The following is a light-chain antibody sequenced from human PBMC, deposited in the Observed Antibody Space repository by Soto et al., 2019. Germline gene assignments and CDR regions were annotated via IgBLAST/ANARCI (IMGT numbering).Light chain of an antibody. CDR1: SSDVGSYNL. J-gene: IGLJ1*01. CDR3: AAWDDSLSGYV. CDR2: EGS. V-gene: IGLV2-14*02. Sequence: QSALTQPASVSGSPGQSITISCSGTSSDVGSYNLVSWYQHHPGKAPKLMIYEGSKRPSGVPDRFSGSKSGTSASLAISGLRSEDEADYYCAAWDDSLSGYVFGTGTKLTVL.